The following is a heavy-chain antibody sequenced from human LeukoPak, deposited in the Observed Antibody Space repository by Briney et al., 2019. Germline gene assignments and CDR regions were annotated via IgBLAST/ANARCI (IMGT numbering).Heavy chain of an antibody. CDR2: ISGSGGST. Sequence: GGSLRLSCAASGFTFSSYAMSWVRQAPGKGLEGVSAISGSGGSTYYADSVKGRFTISRDNSKNTLYLQMNSLRAEDTAVYYCAKGSYSSWYGSWFDPWGQGTLVTVSS. D-gene: IGHD6-13*01. CDR1: GFTFSSYA. CDR3: AKGSYSSWYGSWFDP. J-gene: IGHJ5*02. V-gene: IGHV3-23*01.